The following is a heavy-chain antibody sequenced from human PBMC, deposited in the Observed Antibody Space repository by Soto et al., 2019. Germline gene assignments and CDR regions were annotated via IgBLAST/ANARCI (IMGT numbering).Heavy chain of an antibody. J-gene: IGHJ4*02. CDR2: IIPIFGTI. Sequence: QVQLLQSGAEVKKPGSSVKVSCKASGATFSSFAFSWVREAPGQGLEWMGVIIPIFGTISYAQKFQSRVTITAEESTRTAYMQLNSLTSDDTAVYYCASPLQWSGYYIAFDYWGQGTLVIVSS. CDR1: GATFSSFA. CDR3: ASPLQWSGYYIAFDY. D-gene: IGHD3-3*01. V-gene: IGHV1-69*01.